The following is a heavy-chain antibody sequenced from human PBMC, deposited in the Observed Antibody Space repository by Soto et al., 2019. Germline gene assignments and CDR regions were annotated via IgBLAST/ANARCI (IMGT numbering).Heavy chain of an antibody. CDR1: GGTFNTSA. Sequence: QVQLVQSGAEMKKPGSSVKVSCQSSGGTFNTSAMNWVRQAPGQGPERMGDISPMFGAANYAPKFQGRVTISADDSMGPSYMHLRSLPSEDTALYFCAREVEVHSPAFVYWGQGTLVTVSS. D-gene: IGHD2-15*01. V-gene: IGHV1-69*19. J-gene: IGHJ4*02. CDR2: ISPMFGAA. CDR3: AREVEVHSPAFVY.